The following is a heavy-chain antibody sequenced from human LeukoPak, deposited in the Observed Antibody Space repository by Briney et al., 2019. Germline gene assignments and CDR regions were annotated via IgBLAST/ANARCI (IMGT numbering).Heavy chain of an antibody. J-gene: IGHJ4*02. D-gene: IGHD6-19*01. Sequence: SETLSLTCTVSGGSISSYYWSWIRQPPGKGLEWIGYIYYSGSTNYNPSLKSRVTISVDTSKNQFSLKLSSVTAADTAVYYCARCTYGSGWQYYFDYWGQGTLVTVSS. CDR2: IYYSGST. CDR1: GGSISSYY. V-gene: IGHV4-59*08. CDR3: ARCTYGSGWQYYFDY.